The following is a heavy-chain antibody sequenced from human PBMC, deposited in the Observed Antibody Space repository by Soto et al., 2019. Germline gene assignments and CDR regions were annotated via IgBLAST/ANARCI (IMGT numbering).Heavy chain of an antibody. CDR2: INPSDGST. CDR1: GYTFTSYF. Sequence: ASVKVSCKASGYTFTSYFMHWVRQAPGQGLEWMGRINPSDGSTTYSLKFQGRVTMTSDTSTTTVFMELDSLRSDDTAVYYCATGGFRGTLDPWGQGTLGTVSA. CDR3: ATGGFRGTLDP. J-gene: IGHJ5*02. V-gene: IGHV1-46*01. D-gene: IGHD3-16*01.